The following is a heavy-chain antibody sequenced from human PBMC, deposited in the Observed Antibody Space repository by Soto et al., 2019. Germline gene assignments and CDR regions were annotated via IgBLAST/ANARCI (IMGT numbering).Heavy chain of an antibody. CDR1: GYSYTSYW. CDR3: VRRAEGRPGDGYYYVELDV. D-gene: IGHD6-6*01. J-gene: IGHJ6*01. Sequence: GESLKISCKGSGYSYTSYWIGWVRQRPGRGLEWMGIISPADSETNYSPSFQGQVTISADTSTSTAFLQWSTLKASDTAMYYCVRRAEGRPGDGYYYVELDVWGQGTTVNVSS. V-gene: IGHV5-51*01. CDR2: ISPADSET.